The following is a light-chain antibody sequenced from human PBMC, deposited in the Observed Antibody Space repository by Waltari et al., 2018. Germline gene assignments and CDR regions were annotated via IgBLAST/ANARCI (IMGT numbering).Light chain of an antibody. CDR3: AAWDDSLSAVL. V-gene: IGLV1-47*01. CDR2: SNN. J-gene: IGLJ3*02. Sequence: QPVLTQPPSASGTPGQTVTISCSGTNSNIGSHYVYWYQQLPGTAPKLLIYSNNERPSGVPERISGSKSGTSASLVISGLRSEDEADYFCAAWDDSLSAVLFGGGTKLTVL. CDR1: NSNIGSHY.